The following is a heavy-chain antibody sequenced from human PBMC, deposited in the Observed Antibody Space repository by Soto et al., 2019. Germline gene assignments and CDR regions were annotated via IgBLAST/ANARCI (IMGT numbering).Heavy chain of an antibody. CDR3: AGGPVGSGSDWYFDL. Sequence: QVQLVESGGGLVKPGGSLRLSCAASGLTFSDYSMSWIRQAPGKGLEWISYITSSDIYRNYADSVKGRFTISRDNAKNSLYLQMNSLRAEDTAVYYCAGGPVGSGSDWYFDLWGRGTLVTVSS. J-gene: IGHJ2*01. V-gene: IGHV3-11*05. CDR2: ITSSDIYR. CDR1: GLTFSDYS. D-gene: IGHD3-10*01.